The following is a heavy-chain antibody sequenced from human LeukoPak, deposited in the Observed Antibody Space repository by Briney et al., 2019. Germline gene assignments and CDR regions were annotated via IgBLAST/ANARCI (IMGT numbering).Heavy chain of an antibody. Sequence: SQTLSLTCAISGDSVSSNSAAWNWIRQSPSRGLEWLGRTYYRSKWYNDYAVSVKSRITTNPDTSKNQFSLQLNSVTPEDTAVYYCASHLHDFWSGYYEYYFDYWGQGTLVTVSS. CDR3: ASHLHDFWSGYYEYYFDY. J-gene: IGHJ4*02. CDR1: GDSVSSNSAA. V-gene: IGHV6-1*01. D-gene: IGHD3-3*01. CDR2: TYYRSKWYN.